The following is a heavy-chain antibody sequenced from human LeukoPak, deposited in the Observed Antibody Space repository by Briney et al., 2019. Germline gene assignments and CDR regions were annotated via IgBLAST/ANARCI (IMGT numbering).Heavy chain of an antibody. D-gene: IGHD6-6*01. CDR3: AREEYSSSSHV. V-gene: IGHV4-30-4*08. CDR2: IYYSGST. Sequence: PSETLSLTRTVSGGAISSGDYYWSWIRQPPGKGLEWIGYIYYSGSTYYNPSLKSRVTISVDTSKNQFSLKLSSVTDGDTAVYYCAREEYSSSSHVWGKGTTVTVSS. J-gene: IGHJ6*04. CDR1: GGAISSGDYY.